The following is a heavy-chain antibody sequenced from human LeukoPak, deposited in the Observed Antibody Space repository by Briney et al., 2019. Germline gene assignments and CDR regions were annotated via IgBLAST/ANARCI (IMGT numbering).Heavy chain of an antibody. D-gene: IGHD6-13*01. Sequence: GGSLRLSCAASGFTFSNYDMHWVRQAAGKGLEWVSAIGTAGDTYYPGSVKGRFTISRENAKNSLYLQMNSLSAGDTAVYYCASSPAYSSSWYAIDDWGQGTLVTVSS. CDR1: GFTFSNYD. V-gene: IGHV3-13*01. CDR2: IGTAGDT. J-gene: IGHJ4*02. CDR3: ASSPAYSSSWYAIDD.